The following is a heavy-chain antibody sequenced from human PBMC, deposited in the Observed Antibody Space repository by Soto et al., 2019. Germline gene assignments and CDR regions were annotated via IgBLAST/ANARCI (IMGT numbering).Heavy chain of an antibody. D-gene: IGHD6-25*01. CDR2: IYYDGST. J-gene: IGHJ5*02. CDR3: ARDQLSSGLYVWFDP. CDR1: GGSISTYY. Sequence: HVQLQESGPGLVKPSETLSLTCTVSGGSISTYYWSWIRQPPGKGLEWIGYIYYDGSTSYNPSLRSQVTISVDTSKNQFSLVLSSVTSADTAVYYCARDQLSSGLYVWFDPWGQGTLVTVSS. V-gene: IGHV4-59*01.